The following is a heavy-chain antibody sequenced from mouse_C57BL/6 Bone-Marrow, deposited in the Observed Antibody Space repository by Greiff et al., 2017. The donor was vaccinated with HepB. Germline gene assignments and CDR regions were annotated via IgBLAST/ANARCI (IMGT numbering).Heavy chain of an antibody. J-gene: IGHJ2*01. V-gene: IGHV1-72*01. CDR3: ARGDLGYYYGSSYYFDY. D-gene: IGHD1-1*01. CDR1: GYTFTSYW. CDR2: IDPNSGGT. Sequence: QVQLQQSGAELVKPGASVKLSCKASGYTFTSYWMHWVKQRPGRGLEWIGRIDPNSGGTKYNEKFKSKATLTVDKPSSTAYMQLSSLTSEDSAVYYCARGDLGYYYGSSYYFDYWGQGTTLTVSS.